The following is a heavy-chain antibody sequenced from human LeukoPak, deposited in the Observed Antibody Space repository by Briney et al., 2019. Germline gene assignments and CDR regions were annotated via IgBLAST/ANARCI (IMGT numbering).Heavy chain of an antibody. CDR2: SSGSKT. V-gene: IGHV3-23*01. J-gene: IGHJ4*02. D-gene: IGHD5-18*01. CDR1: GFSISSDA. Sequence: PGGSLRLSCAASGFSISSDAMTWVRQAPGKGLEWVSASSGSKTYYADSVRGRFTISRDDSRNTLYLQMYSLRAADTAVYYCAKRRSRNTGPFESWGQGVLVTVSP. CDR3: AKRRSRNTGPFES.